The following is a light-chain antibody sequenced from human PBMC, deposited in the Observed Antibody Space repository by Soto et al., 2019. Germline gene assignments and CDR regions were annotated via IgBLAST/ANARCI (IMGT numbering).Light chain of an antibody. J-gene: IGLJ7*01. V-gene: IGLV7-46*01. CDR2: DIS. Sequence: QAVVTQEPSLTVSPGGTVTLTCGFSTGAVTSGHYPYWFQQKPGQAPRTLIYDISNKHPWTPARFSGSLLGGKAALTLSGAQPEDAAGYYCLLFCSGARPVFVGGTQLPVL. CDR3: LLFCSGARPV. CDR1: TGAVTSGHY.